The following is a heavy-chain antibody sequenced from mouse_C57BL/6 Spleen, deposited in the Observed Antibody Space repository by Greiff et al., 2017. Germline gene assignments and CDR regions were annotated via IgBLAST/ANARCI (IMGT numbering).Heavy chain of an antibody. V-gene: IGHV14-4*01. CDR1: GFNIKDDY. Sequence: EVQRVESGAELVRPGASVKLSCTASGFNIKDDYMHWVKQRPEQGLEWIGWIDPENGDTEYAPKFQGKATITADTSSNTAYLQLSSLTSEDTAVYYCTTGKDWYFGGWGTGTTVTVSS. J-gene: IGHJ1*03. CDR3: TTGKDWYFGG. CDR2: IDPENGDT.